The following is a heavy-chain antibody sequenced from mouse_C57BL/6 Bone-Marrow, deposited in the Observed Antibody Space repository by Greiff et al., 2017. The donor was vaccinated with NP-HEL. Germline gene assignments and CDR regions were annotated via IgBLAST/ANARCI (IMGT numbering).Heavy chain of an antibody. CDR2: IDPSDSYT. V-gene: IGHV1-59*01. J-gene: IGHJ1*03. Sequence: QVQLQQPGAELVRPGTSVKLSCKASGYTFTSYWMHWVKQRPGQGLEWIGVIDPSDSYTYYNQKFKGKATLTVDTSSSTAYIQLRSLTSEDTAVYYCARSENYYGSSYYWYFDVWGTGTTVTVSS. CDR1: GYTFTSYW. CDR3: ARSENYYGSSYYWYFDV. D-gene: IGHD1-1*01.